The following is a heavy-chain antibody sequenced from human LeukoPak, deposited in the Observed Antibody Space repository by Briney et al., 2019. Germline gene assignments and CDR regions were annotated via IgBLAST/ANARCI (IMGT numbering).Heavy chain of an antibody. CDR2: IYSGGST. J-gene: IGHJ4*02. D-gene: IGHD2-15*01. CDR1: GFTVSSNY. CDR3: AKAAPMGFYSFGY. V-gene: IGHV3-53*01. Sequence: GGSLRLSCAASGFTVSSNYMSWVRQAPGKGLEWVSVIYSGGSTYYADSVKGRFTISRHNSKNTLYLQMNSLRAEDTAVYYCAKAAPMGFYSFGYWGQGTLVTVSS.